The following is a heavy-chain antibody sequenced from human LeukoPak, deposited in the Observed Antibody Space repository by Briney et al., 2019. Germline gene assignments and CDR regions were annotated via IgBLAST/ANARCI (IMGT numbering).Heavy chain of an antibody. CDR3: ARGTLYGGNSDY. Sequence: SETLSLTCAVYGGSFSGYYWSWIRQPPGKGLEWIGYIYYSGSTYYNPSLKSRVTISVDTSKNQFSLKLSSVTAADTAVYYCARGTLYGGNSDYWGQGTLVTVSS. CDR2: IYYSGST. J-gene: IGHJ4*02. D-gene: IGHD4-23*01. V-gene: IGHV4-34*01. CDR1: GGSFSGYY.